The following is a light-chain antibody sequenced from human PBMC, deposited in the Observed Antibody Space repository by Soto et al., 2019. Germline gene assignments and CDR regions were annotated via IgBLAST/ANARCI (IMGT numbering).Light chain of an antibody. V-gene: IGKV3-20*01. CDR2: AAS. CDR3: QQSETWPHT. J-gene: IGKJ2*01. CDR1: QFVSSSY. Sequence: EIVLTQSPDTLSLSPGERATLSCRASQFVSSSYLAWYQQKPGQAPRLLIFAASSRATGIPDRFSGSGSGTDFTLTISRLEPEDFAVYYCQQSETWPHTFGQGTKLEIK.